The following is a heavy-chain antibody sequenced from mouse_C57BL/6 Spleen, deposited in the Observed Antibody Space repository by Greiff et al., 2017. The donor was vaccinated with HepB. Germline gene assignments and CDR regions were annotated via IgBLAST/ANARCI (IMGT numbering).Heavy chain of an antibody. CDR1: GFNIKDDY. Sequence: EVQLQESGAELVRPGASVKLSCTASGFNIKDDYMHWVKQRPEQGLEWIGWIDPENGDTEYASKFQGKATITADTSSNTAYLQLSSLTSEDTAVYYCTTWLYWAYWGQGTLVTVSA. V-gene: IGHV14-4*01. J-gene: IGHJ3*01. CDR3: TTWLYWAY. D-gene: IGHD1-2*01. CDR2: IDPENGDT.